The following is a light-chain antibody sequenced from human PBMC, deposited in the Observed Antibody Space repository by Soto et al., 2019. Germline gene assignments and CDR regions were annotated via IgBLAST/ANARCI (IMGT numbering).Light chain of an antibody. CDR3: QQRSSTVLT. CDR1: QSISSY. Sequence: DIQMTQSPSSLSASVGDRVTITCRASQSISSYLNWYQQKPGKAPKLLIYAASSLQGGVPSRFSGSGSGTDFTLTISSLQREDCAIYYCQQRSSTVLTFGGGPKVEIK. CDR2: AAS. V-gene: IGKV1-39*01. J-gene: IGKJ4*01.